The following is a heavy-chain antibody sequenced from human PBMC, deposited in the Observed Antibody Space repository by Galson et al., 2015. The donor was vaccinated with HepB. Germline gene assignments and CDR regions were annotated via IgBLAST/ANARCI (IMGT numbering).Heavy chain of an antibody. CDR1: GGSISSGSYY. D-gene: IGHD6-13*01. J-gene: IGHJ4*02. CDR3: ASQDSSSWYDY. Sequence: TLSLTCTVSGGSISSGSYYWSWIRQPAGKGLEWIGRIYTSGSTNYNPSLKSRVTISVDTSKNQFSLKLSSVTAADTAVYYCASQDSSSWYDYWGQGTLVTVSS. CDR2: IYTSGST. V-gene: IGHV4-61*02.